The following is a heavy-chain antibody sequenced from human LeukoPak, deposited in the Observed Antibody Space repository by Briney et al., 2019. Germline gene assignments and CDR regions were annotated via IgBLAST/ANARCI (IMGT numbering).Heavy chain of an antibody. D-gene: IGHD3-22*01. V-gene: IGHV3-7*03. CDR1: GFTFSSYW. Sequence: PGGSLRLSCAASGFTFSSYWMSWVRQAPGKGLEWVANIKQDGSEKYYVDSVKGRFTISRDNAKNSLYLQMNSLRVEDTAVYYCAKSWNYYDSSGDDALDIWGQGTMVTVSS. CDR3: AKSWNYYDSSGDDALDI. CDR2: IKQDGSEK. J-gene: IGHJ3*02.